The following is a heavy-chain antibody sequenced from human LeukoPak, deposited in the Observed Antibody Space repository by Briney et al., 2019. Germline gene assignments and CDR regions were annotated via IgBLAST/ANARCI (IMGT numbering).Heavy chain of an antibody. J-gene: IGHJ4*02. CDR1: GMTFSNHW. CDR3: TTGPSYGYEW. D-gene: IGHD3-16*01. CDR2: IKTDGRAT. V-gene: IGHV3-74*01. Sequence: GGSLRLSCAASGMTFSNHWMHWVRQAPGKGLVWVSLIKTDGRATIYADSVKGRFTISRDNGKSTLYLQMNSLRAGDTATYYCTTGPSYGYEWWGQGTVVTVSS.